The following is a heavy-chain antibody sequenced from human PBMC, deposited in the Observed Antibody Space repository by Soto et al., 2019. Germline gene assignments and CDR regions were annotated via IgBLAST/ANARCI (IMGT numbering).Heavy chain of an antibody. CDR3: ATYQSGSYFMDY. CDR1: GFTFSSYW. CDR2: INSDGSST. Sequence: GGSLRLSCAASGFTFSSYWMHWVRQAPGKGLVWVSRINSDGSSTSYADSVKGRFTISRDNAENSLYLQMNSLRAEDTAVYYCATYQSGSYFMDYWGQGSLVTVSS. D-gene: IGHD3-10*01. J-gene: IGHJ4*02. V-gene: IGHV3-74*01.